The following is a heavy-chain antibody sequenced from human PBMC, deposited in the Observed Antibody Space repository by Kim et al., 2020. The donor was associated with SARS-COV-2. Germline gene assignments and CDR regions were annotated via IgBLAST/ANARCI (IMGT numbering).Heavy chain of an antibody. J-gene: IGHJ6*02. V-gene: IGHV3-48*03. CDR3: ARSLYCGSTSCFYGMDV. Sequence: GGSLRLSCAASGFTFSTYEMNWVRQAPGKGMEWISYISTSGSTIYYADSVKGRLTISRDNAKSSLSLQMNSLRAEDTAVYYCARSLYCGSTSCFYGMDVWGQGTTVTVSS. CDR2: ISTSGSTI. D-gene: IGHD2-2*01. CDR1: GFTFSTYE.